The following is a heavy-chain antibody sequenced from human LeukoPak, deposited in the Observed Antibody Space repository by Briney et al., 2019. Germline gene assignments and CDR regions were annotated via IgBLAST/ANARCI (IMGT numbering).Heavy chain of an antibody. CDR2: ISAYNGNT. J-gene: IGHJ1*01. D-gene: IGHD3-22*01. Sequence: ASVKVSCKASGYTFTSYGISWVRQAPGQGLEWMGWISAYNGNTNYAQKLQGRVTMTTDTSTSTAYMELRSLRSDDTAVYYCARDVHYCDSSGYYREYFQHWGQGTLVTVSS. V-gene: IGHV1-18*01. CDR1: GYTFTSYG. CDR3: ARDVHYCDSSGYYREYFQH.